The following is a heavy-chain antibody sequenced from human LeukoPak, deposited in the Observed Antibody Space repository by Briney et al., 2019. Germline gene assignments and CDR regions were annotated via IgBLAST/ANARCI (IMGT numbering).Heavy chain of an antibody. D-gene: IGHD3-10*01. V-gene: IGHV4-59*08. CDR3: ARHERGSYYYGSGSYYRGAFDI. J-gene: IGHJ3*02. CDR1: GGSISSYY. CDR2: XXXXXST. Sequence: PSETLSLTCTVSGGSISSYYWXXXRQPPGKGXXXXXXXXXXXSTNYNPXXKSRVTISVDTSKNQFSLKLSSVTAADTAVYYCARHERGSYYYGSGSYYRGAFDIWGQGTMVTVSS.